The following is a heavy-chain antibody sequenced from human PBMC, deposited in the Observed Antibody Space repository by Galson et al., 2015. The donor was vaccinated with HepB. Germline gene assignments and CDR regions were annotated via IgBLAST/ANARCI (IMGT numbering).Heavy chain of an antibody. CDR2: IWGDGGNK. Sequence: SLRLSCAASGFRFINFGMSWVRQASGKGLEWVSVIWGDGGNKYFADSVKGRFTISRDNSKDTLFLQTNSLRAEDAAVYYCVAKQYAPGSYFFFHFWGQGTLVTVSS. CDR1: GFRFINFG. CDR3: VAKQYAPGSYFFFHF. D-gene: IGHD3-10*01. V-gene: IGHV3-23*01. J-gene: IGHJ4*02.